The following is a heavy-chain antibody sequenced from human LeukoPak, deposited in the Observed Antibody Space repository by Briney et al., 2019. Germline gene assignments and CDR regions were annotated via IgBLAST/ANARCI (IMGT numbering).Heavy chain of an antibody. CDR3: ARGDVVVVPTAIPASFQH. CDR2: IIPMLGTA. J-gene: IGHJ1*01. D-gene: IGHD2-2*02. Sequence: GASVKVSCKASGGTFSGYAISWVRRAPGQGLEWMGGIIPMLGTANYAQKFQGRVTLTADEYTTTAYMELSSLRSEDTAVYYCARGDVVVVPTAIPASFQHWGQGTLVTVSS. CDR1: GGTFSGYA. V-gene: IGHV1-69*13.